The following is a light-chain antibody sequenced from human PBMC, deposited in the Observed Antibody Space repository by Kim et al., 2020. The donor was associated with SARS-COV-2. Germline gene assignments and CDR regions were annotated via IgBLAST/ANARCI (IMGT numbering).Light chain of an antibody. J-gene: IGLJ3*02. V-gene: IGLV3-1*01. CDR2: EEN. CDR3: QAWHLRSGV. Sequence: SVSPGQTASITCSGDQLGNKFVSWYQQRPGQSPILVIYEENKRPSGIPERFSGSISGSTATLTISGTQAMDEADYYCQAWHLRSGVFGGGTQLTVL. CDR1: QLGNKF.